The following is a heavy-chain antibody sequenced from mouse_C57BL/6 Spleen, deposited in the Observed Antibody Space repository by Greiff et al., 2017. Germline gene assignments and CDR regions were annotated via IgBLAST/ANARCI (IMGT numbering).Heavy chain of an antibody. J-gene: IGHJ1*03. V-gene: IGHV1-64*01. CDR3: ARKGITTWYFDV. D-gene: IGHD1-1*01. Sequence: QVQLKQPGAELVKPGASVKLSCKASGYTFTSYWMHWVKQRPGQGLEWIGMIHPNSGSTNYNEKFKSKATLTVDKSSSTAYMQLSSLTSEDSAVYYCARKGITTWYFDVWGTGTTVTVSS. CDR1: GYTFTSYW. CDR2: IHPNSGST.